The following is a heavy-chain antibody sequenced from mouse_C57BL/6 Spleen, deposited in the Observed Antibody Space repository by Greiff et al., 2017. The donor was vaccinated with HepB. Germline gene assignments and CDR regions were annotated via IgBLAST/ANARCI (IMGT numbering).Heavy chain of an antibody. J-gene: IGHJ3*01. D-gene: IGHD3-2*02. CDR3: ARGSSGLWFAY. Sequence: VQLQQSGAELVKPGASVKISCKASGYAFSSYWMNWVKQRPGKGLEWIGQIYPGDGDTNYNGKFKGKATLTADKSSSTADMQLSSLTSEDSAVYFCARGSSGLWFAYWGQRTLVTVSA. V-gene: IGHV1-80*01. CDR2: IYPGDGDT. CDR1: GYAFSSYW.